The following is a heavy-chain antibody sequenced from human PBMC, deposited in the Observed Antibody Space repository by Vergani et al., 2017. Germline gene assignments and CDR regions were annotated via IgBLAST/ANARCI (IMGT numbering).Heavy chain of an antibody. CDR3: AKFPLNITTPDRGDF. V-gene: IGHV3-30*18. J-gene: IGHJ4*02. CDR1: GFRFSDYG. Sequence: HVQMVESGGGVVQPGRSLRLSCAVSGFRFSDYGMHWVRQAPGRGLEWVARISYDGDTTYYEDSVKGRFTISRDNSKNTLFLEMHSLRVEDTALYYCAKFPLNITTPDRGDFWGQGSLVTVSS. D-gene: IGHD1-1*01. CDR2: ISYDGDTT.